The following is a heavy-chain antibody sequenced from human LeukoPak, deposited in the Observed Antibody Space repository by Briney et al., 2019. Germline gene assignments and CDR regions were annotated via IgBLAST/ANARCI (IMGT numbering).Heavy chain of an antibody. CDR3: AQKGGTDH. CDR1: GFSFSRFG. CDR2: ISSSSGAI. Sequence: PGGSLRLSCAASGFSFSRFGMNWVRQAPGKGLEWIPYISSSSGAIYYADSVKGRFTISRDNAKNSLYLQMSSLRDEDTAIYYCAQKGGTDHWGQGTLVIVSS. J-gene: IGHJ4*02. V-gene: IGHV3-48*02. D-gene: IGHD2-15*01.